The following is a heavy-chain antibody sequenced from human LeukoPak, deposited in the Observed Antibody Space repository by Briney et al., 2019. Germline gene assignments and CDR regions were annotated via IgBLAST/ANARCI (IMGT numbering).Heavy chain of an antibody. Sequence: PSETLSLTCAVSGGSISSGGYSWSWIRQPPGKGLEWIGYIYYSRGTYYNPSLKSRVTISVDTSKNQFSLRLSSVTAADTAVYYCARDLVWGAAAPMIDYWGQGTLVTVSS. D-gene: IGHD6-13*01. V-gene: IGHV4-30-4*07. J-gene: IGHJ4*02. CDR3: ARDLVWGAAAPMIDY. CDR1: GGSISSGGYS. CDR2: IYYSRGT.